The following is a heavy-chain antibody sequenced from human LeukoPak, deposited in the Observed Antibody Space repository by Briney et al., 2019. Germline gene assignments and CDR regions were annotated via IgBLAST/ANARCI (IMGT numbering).Heavy chain of an antibody. V-gene: IGHV4-39*07. D-gene: IGHD2-2*01. CDR3: ARELGYCSSTRCYSQGWFDP. CDR1: GDSISSRSYY. Sequence: PSETLSLTCTVSGDSISSRSYYWGWIRQPPGKGLKGIVSIYYSGSTYYNPSLKSRVTISVDTSKNQFSLKLSSVTAADTAVYYCARELGYCSSTRCYSQGWFDPWGQGTLVTVSS. J-gene: IGHJ5*02. CDR2: IYYSGST.